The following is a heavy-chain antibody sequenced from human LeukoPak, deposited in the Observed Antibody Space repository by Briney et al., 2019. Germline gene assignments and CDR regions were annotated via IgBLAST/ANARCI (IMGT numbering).Heavy chain of an antibody. D-gene: IGHD3-3*01. Sequence: SQTLSLTCTVSGGSISSGGYYWSWIRQHPGTGLEWIGYIYYSGSTYYNPSLKSRVTISVDTSKNQFSLKLSSVTAADTAVYYCARGTYYDFWSGYTPFDYWGQGTLVTVSS. CDR1: GGSISSGGYY. V-gene: IGHV4-31*03. CDR3: ARGTYYDFWSGYTPFDY. CDR2: IYYSGST. J-gene: IGHJ4*02.